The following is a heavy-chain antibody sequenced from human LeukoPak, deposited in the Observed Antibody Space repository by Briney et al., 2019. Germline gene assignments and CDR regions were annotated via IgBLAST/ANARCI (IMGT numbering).Heavy chain of an antibody. CDR1: GFTFSSYA. Sequence: GGSLRLSCAASGFTFSSYAMSWVRQAPGKGLEWVSVISGSDGSTYYADSVKGRFTISRDNSKNTLYLQMNSLRAEDTAVYYCAKDKKYYDSSGSPYYYYGMDVWGQGNTVSVTS. CDR2: ISGSDGST. CDR3: AKDKKYYDSSGSPYYYYGMDV. V-gene: IGHV3-23*01. J-gene: IGHJ6*01. D-gene: IGHD3-22*01.